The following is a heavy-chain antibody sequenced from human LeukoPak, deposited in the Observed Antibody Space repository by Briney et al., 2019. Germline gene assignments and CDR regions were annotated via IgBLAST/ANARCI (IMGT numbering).Heavy chain of an antibody. CDR1: GYTFTSYA. CDR2: INAGNGNT. J-gene: IGHJ4*02. CDR3: ARSIAAAGTDY. D-gene: IGHD6-13*01. Sequence: ASVKVSCKASGYTFTSYAMHWVRQAPGQRLEWMGWINAGNGNTKYSQKFQGRVTITGDTSASTAYMELSSLRSEDTAVYYCARSIAAAGTDYWGQGTLVTVSS. V-gene: IGHV1-3*01.